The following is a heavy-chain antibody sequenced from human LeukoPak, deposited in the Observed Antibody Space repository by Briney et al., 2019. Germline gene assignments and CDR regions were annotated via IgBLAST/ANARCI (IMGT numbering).Heavy chain of an antibody. Sequence: SETLSLTCSVSGGSISSLYWSWIRQPPGKGLEWIGSIYYSGNTYYNPSLRGRVTISVDTSKNQFSLNLSSVTAADTAVYYCARFVTGDGAFDIWGQGTMVTVSS. J-gene: IGHJ3*02. D-gene: IGHD7-27*01. CDR3: ARFVTGDGAFDI. CDR1: GGSISSLY. CDR2: IYYSGNT. V-gene: IGHV4-59*04.